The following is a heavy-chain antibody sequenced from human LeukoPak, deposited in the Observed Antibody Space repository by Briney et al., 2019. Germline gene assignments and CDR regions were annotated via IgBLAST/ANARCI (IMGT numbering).Heavy chain of an antibody. J-gene: IGHJ2*01. CDR3: ARYPQVIAAAVPGWYFDL. CDR2: IYYSGST. D-gene: IGHD6-13*01. V-gene: IGHV4-59*01. Sequence: SETLSLTCTVSGGSISSYYWSWLRQPPGKGLEWIGYIYYSGSTNYNPSLKSRVTISVDTSKNQFSLKLSSVTAADTAVYYCARYPQVIAAAVPGWYFDLWGRGTLVTVSS. CDR1: GGSISSYY.